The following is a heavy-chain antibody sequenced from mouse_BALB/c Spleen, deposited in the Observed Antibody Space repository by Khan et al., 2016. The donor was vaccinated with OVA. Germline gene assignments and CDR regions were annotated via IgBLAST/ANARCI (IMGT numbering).Heavy chain of an antibody. CDR3: ARKNGSDFDY. V-gene: IGHV1-20*02. CDR2: INPHIGET. Sequence: MQLEESGPELVKPGASVKISCKASGYSFTGYFMNWVMQSHGKSLEWIGRINPHIGETFYNQKFMDKATLTVDKSSSTAHMELRSLASEDSAVYYCARKNGSDFDYWGQGTTLTVSS. D-gene: IGHD1-1*01. J-gene: IGHJ2*01. CDR1: GYSFTGYF.